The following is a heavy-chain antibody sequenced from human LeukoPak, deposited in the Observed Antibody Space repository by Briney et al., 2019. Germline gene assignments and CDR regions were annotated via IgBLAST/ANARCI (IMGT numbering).Heavy chain of an antibody. D-gene: IGHD2-2*01. CDR3: ARVRDIVVVPAAQDGDY. J-gene: IGHJ4*02. CDR1: GYTFTSYG. Sequence: ASVKVSCKASGYTFTSYGISWVRQAPGQGLEWMGWISAYNGNTNYAQKLQGRVTMTTDTSTSTAYMELRSLGSDDTAVYYCARVRDIVVVPAAQDGDYWGQGTLVTVSS. CDR2: ISAYNGNT. V-gene: IGHV1-18*01.